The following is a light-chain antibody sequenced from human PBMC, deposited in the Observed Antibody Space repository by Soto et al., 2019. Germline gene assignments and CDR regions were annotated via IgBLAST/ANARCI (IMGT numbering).Light chain of an antibody. V-gene: IGLV2-8*01. CDR2: EVN. CDR3: SSYAGSNNFVV. Sequence: QSALTQPPSASGSPGQSVTISCTGTSSDVGGYNFGSWFQQNPGKAPKLMIYEVNKRPSGVPDRLSGSKSGNTASLTVSGLQAEDEADYYCSSYAGSNNFVVFGGGTKLTVL. CDR1: SSDVGGYNF. J-gene: IGLJ2*01.